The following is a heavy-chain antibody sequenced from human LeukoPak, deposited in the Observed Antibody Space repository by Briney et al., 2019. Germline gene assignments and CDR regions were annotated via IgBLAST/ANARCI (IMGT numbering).Heavy chain of an antibody. D-gene: IGHD3-22*01. J-gene: IGHJ3*02. V-gene: IGHV3-53*01. CDR3: ARGGRGSAAVVAPRSFDI. Sequence: GGSLRLSCAASGFTVSSTHMVWVRQAPGKGLEWVSVIYTSGNSYYAGSVQGRFIISRDISKNTLYLQMNSLRAEDSALYYCARGGRGSAAVVAPRSFDIWGQGTMVTVSS. CDR2: IYTSGNS. CDR1: GFTVSSTH.